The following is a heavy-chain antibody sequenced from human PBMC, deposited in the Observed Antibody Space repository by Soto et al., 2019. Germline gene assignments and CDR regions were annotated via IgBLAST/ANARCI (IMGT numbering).Heavy chain of an antibody. Sequence: SQTLSLTCAISGDSVSSNSAAWNWIRQSPSRGLEWLGRTYYRSKWYNDYAVAVKSRITINPDTTKNQFSLQLNSVTPEDTSLYYCARGSRGSYYFDYWGQGTLVTVSS. D-gene: IGHD1-26*01. V-gene: IGHV6-1*01. CDR3: ARGSRGSYYFDY. J-gene: IGHJ4*02. CDR1: GDSVSSNSAA. CDR2: TYYRSKWYN.